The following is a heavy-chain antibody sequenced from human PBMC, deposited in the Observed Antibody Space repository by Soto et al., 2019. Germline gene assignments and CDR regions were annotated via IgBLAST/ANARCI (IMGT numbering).Heavy chain of an antibody. Sequence: QVQLVESGGGVVQPGTSLRLSCAASGFTFFSYAMHWVRQAPGKGLEWVAVISYDGSDKNYPDSVKGRFTISRDNSKNTPYLQINSLRPEDTAAYYCARDRYGTVTTPFEFWGQGTLVTVSS. D-gene: IGHD4-17*01. CDR1: GFTFFSYA. V-gene: IGHV3-30-3*01. CDR2: ISYDGSDK. J-gene: IGHJ4*02. CDR3: ARDRYGTVTTPFEF.